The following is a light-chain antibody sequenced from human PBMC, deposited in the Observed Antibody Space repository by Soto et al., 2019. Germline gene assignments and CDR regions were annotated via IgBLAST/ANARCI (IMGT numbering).Light chain of an antibody. CDR2: DVT. Sequence: QSALTQPASVSGSPGQSITISCSGTPSDIDAYNYVSWYQHLPGKAPEVIIYDVTNRPSGVSSRFSGSKSGTTASLTISGLQAEDEANYYCGSYTITSTLMIFGGGTQLTVL. CDR1: PSDIDAYNY. CDR3: GSYTITSTLMI. J-gene: IGLJ2*01. V-gene: IGLV2-14*03.